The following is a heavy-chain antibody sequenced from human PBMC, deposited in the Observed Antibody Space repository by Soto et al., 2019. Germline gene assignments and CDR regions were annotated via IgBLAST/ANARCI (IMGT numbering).Heavy chain of an antibody. CDR2: IIPIFGTA. D-gene: IGHD2-2*01. CDR3: ARVRCSSTSCYGRYYYYGMDV. V-gene: IGHV1-69*01. Sequence: QVQLVQSGAEVKKPGSSVKVSCKASGGTFSSYAISWVRQAPGQGLEWMGGIIPIFGTANYAQKFQGRVTITADESTSTAYMELSSLRSEDTAVYYCARVRCSSTSCYGRYYYYGMDVWGQGTTVTVSS. CDR1: GGTFSSYA. J-gene: IGHJ6*02.